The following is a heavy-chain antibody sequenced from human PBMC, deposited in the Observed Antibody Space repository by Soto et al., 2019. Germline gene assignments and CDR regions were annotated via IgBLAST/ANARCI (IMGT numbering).Heavy chain of an antibody. Sequence: QVQLQESGPGLVNPSGTLSLTSVVSGASLSTSNWWRWVRQPPGKGLEWIGEIYHTGSASYSPSLKSRVSMSIDKSKNQFSLRLTDVTAADTAKYYCARGPRSGSYSVDGFDVWGQGTVVTVSS. V-gene: IGHV4-4*02. CDR3: ARGPRSGSYSVDGFDV. J-gene: IGHJ3*01. CDR2: IYHTGSA. CDR1: GASLSTSNW. D-gene: IGHD1-26*01.